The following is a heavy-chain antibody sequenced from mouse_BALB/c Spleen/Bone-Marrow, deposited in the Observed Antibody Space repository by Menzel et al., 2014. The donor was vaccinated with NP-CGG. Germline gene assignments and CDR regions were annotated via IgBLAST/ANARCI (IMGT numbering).Heavy chain of an antibody. D-gene: IGHD1-1*01. J-gene: IGHJ4*01. Sequence: QVQLQQSGAELVRPGTSVKVSCKASGYAFTNYLIEWVKQRPGQGLEWIGVINPGSGGTNYNEKFKGKATLTADKSSSTAYMQLSSLTSDDSAVYFCARSGYYGSNYAMDYWGQGTSFTVSS. V-gene: IGHV1-54*01. CDR2: INPGSGGT. CDR1: GYAFTNYL. CDR3: ARSGYYGSNYAMDY.